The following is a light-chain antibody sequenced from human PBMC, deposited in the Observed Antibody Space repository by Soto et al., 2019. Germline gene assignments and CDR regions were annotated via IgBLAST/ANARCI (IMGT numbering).Light chain of an antibody. CDR3: QHYGGSPLYT. CDR1: QSVRSNY. Sequence: EIGLTQSPGTLSLSPGEGATLSCRARQSVRSNYLAWYQQKPGQAPRLLIYGASSRATGIPDRFSGSGSGTDFTLTISRLEPEDFAVYYCQHYGGSPLYTFGQGTKLEIK. V-gene: IGKV3-20*01. CDR2: GAS. J-gene: IGKJ2*01.